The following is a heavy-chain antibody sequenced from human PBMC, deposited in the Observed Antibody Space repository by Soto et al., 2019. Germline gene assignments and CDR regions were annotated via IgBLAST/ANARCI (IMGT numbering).Heavy chain of an antibody. V-gene: IGHV1-18*01. CDR1: GYTFTRYG. CDR2: ISAYNGNT. J-gene: IGHJ5*02. D-gene: IGHD3-3*01. CDR3: ARGAYYDFWSGYTNVNWFDP. Sequence: SVKVSCKASGYTFTRYGISWVRQAPGQGLEWMGWISAYNGNTNYAQKLQGRVTMTTDTSTSTAYMELRSLRSDDTAVYYCARGAYYDFWSGYTNVNWFDPWGQGTLVSVSS.